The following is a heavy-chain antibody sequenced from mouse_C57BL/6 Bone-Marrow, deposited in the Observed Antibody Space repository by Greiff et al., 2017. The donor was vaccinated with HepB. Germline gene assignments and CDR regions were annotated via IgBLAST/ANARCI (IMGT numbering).Heavy chain of an antibody. CDR1: GFNIKDYY. CDR3: ARPHYYGSSHWYFEV. J-gene: IGHJ1*03. CDR2: IDPEDGET. V-gene: IGHV14-2*01. Sequence: VHVKQSGAELVKPGASVKLSCTASGFNIKDYYMHWVKQRTEQGLEWIGRIDPEDGETKYAPKFQGKATITADTSSNTAYLQLSSLTSEDTAVYYCARPHYYGSSHWYFEVWGTGTTVTVSS. D-gene: IGHD1-1*01.